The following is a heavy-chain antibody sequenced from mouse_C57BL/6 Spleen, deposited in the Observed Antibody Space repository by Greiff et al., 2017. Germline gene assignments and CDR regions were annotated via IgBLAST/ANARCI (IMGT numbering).Heavy chain of an antibody. CDR2: IDPSDSET. Sequence: QVQLQQPGAELVRPGSSVKLSCKASGYTFTSYWMHWVKQRPIQGLEWIGNIDPSDSETHYNQKFKDKATLTVDKSSSTAYMQLSSLTSEDSAVYYCARSGYYGYCYAMDYWGQGTSVTVSS. CDR1: GYTFTSYW. V-gene: IGHV1-52*01. D-gene: IGHD2-2*01. J-gene: IGHJ4*01. CDR3: ARSGYYGYCYAMDY.